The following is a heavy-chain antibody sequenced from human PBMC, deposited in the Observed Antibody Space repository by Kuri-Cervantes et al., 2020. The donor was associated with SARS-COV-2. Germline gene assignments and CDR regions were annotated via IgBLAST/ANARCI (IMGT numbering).Heavy chain of an antibody. CDR3: ASGRRDIVVVPTDMGMDV. CDR2: IYYSGST. Sequence: GSLRFSCAVYGGSFSGYYWSWIRQPPGKGLEWIGYIYYSGSTNYNPSLKSRVTISVDTSKNQFSLKLSSVTAADTAVYYCASGRRDIVVVPTDMGMDVWGKGTTVTVSS. D-gene: IGHD2-2*01. J-gene: IGHJ6*03. V-gene: IGHV4-59*12. CDR1: GGSFSGYY.